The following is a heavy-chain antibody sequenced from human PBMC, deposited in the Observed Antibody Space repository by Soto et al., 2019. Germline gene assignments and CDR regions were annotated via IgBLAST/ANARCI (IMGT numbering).Heavy chain of an antibody. CDR3: ARVDSYWYFDL. Sequence: EVQLVESGGNLVQPGGSLRLSCAASGFTFSSYWMHWVRQTPGKGLVWVSRITSHGSTTTYADSVKGRFTISRDNAKNTLYLQMNSLRAEDTAVYYCARVDSYWYFDLWGRGTLVTVSS. V-gene: IGHV3-74*01. CDR1: GFTFSSYW. CDR2: ITSHGSTT. D-gene: IGHD2-2*03. J-gene: IGHJ2*01.